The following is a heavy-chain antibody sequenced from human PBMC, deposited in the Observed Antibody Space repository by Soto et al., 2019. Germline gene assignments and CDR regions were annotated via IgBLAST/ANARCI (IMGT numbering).Heavy chain of an antibody. CDR2: IDPSDSYT. D-gene: IGHD2-21*01. CDR1: GASFSSYW. J-gene: IGHJ5*02. V-gene: IGHV5-10-1*01. Sequence: GESPKISCNGSGASFSSYWISWVRQMPGKGLEWMGRIDPSDSYTNYSPSFQGHVTISADKSISTAYLQWSSLKASDTAMYYCAIRVRGVYSLDPWGQGTLVTVSS. CDR3: AIRVRGVYSLDP.